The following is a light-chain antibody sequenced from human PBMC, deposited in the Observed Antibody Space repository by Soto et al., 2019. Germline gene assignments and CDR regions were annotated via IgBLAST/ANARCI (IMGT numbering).Light chain of an antibody. CDR2: AAS. Sequence: DIQMTQSPSSLSASIGDRVTITCRASQSIARFLNWYQQKPGKAPKRLIYAASSLQSGVPSRFSGSGSGTEFTLTISSLQPEDFATYYCLQHNSYPWTFGQGTKVDI. J-gene: IGKJ1*01. CDR3: LQHNSYPWT. V-gene: IGKV1-17*01. CDR1: QSIARF.